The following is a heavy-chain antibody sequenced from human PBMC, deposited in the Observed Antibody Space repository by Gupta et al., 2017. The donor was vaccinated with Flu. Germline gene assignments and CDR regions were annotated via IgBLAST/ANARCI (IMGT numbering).Heavy chain of an antibody. CDR2: IIPLSGIT. Sequence: QVQLVQSGAEVKTPGSSVRVSCKASGGTFSRYAISWMRQAPGQGLEWMGAIIPLSGITNYEQKFQGRVVITADKSTGTVYMDLFSLKYDDTALYYCAKQAYCSGGSCYSASGWGQGTLVTVSS. V-gene: IGHV1-69*17. J-gene: IGHJ4*02. D-gene: IGHD2-15*01. CDR3: AKQAYCSGGSCYSASG. CDR1: GGTFSRYA.